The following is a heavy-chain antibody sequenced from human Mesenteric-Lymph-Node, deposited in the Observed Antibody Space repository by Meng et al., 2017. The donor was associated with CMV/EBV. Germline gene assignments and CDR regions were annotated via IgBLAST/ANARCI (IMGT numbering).Heavy chain of an antibody. CDR1: GFRISGYG. Sequence: GESLKISCAPSGFRISGYGMNWVRQAPGKGLEWVAFIRYDGSKESYADSVKGRFTISRDNSKNTLYLQVNSLRAEDTAVYYCAKGILPYYYDSSGYFDPDGGWGQGTLVTVSS. J-gene: IGHJ4*02. CDR2: IRYDGSKE. CDR3: AKGILPYYYDSSGYFDPDGG. D-gene: IGHD3-22*01. V-gene: IGHV3-30*02.